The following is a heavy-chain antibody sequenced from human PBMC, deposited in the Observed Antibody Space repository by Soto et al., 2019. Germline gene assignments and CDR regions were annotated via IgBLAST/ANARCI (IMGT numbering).Heavy chain of an antibody. J-gene: IGHJ6*02. V-gene: IGHV4-59*01. CDR3: ARRTVTTIYYYGMDV. D-gene: IGHD4-17*01. CDR1: GGFISTYS. CDR2: THSSGRT. Sequence: SETMSPTSPVSGGFISTYSWTWIRQPPGEGLEWIGYTHSSGRTYNNTSLKSRVTISVDTAKSQFSLRLNAVTAADTDVYYCARRTVTTIYYYGMDVWGQGTTVTVSS.